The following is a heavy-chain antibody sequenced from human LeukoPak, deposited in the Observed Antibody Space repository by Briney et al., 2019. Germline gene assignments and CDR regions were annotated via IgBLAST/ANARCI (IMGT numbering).Heavy chain of an antibody. CDR2: INPSGGST. J-gene: IGHJ4*02. Sequence: ASVKVSCKASGYTFTSYYMHWVRQAPGQGLEWMGIINPSGGSTSYAQKFQGRVTMTRDMSTSTVYMELSSLRSEDTAVYYCARDYNWNYVDYWGQGTLVTVSS. CDR1: GYTFTSYY. CDR3: ARDYNWNYVDY. D-gene: IGHD1-20*01. V-gene: IGHV1-46*01.